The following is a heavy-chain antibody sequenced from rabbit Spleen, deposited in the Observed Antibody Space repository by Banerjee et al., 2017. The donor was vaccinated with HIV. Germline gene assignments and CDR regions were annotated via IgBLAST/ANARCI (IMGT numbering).Heavy chain of an antibody. CDR3: ARDTGSSFSSYGMDL. J-gene: IGHJ6*01. D-gene: IGHD8-1*01. V-gene: IGHV1S40*01. CDR2: IYGGSFGST. Sequence: QSLEESGGGLVQPEGSLALTCKASGFTISSSYYMCWVRQAPGKGLEWVTCIYGGSFGSTVYASWAKGRFTISKTSSTTVTLQMTRLTAADTATYFCARDTGSSFSSYGMDLWGPGTLVTVS. CDR1: GFTISSSYY.